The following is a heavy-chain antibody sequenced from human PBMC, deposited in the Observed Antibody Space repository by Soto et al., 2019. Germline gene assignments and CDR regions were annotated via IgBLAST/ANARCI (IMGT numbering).Heavy chain of an antibody. CDR1: GYRFSTYW. CDR2: IYPGDSDT. Sequence: PGESLKISCKASGYRFSTYWIGWVRQRPGKGPEWMAIIYPGDSDTRENPSFQGQVTISADKSSDTVHLPWRRLKAPDPAINYCARLGGIVDTGTWIQWGQGTPVTVSS. CDR3: ARLGGIVDTGTWIQ. J-gene: IGHJ4*02. V-gene: IGHV5-51*01. D-gene: IGHD2-21*01.